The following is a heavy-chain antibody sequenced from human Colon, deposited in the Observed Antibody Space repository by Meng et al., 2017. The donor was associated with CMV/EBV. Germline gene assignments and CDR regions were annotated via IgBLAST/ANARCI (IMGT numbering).Heavy chain of an antibody. CDR1: GGSVNTYS. CDR2: TYYSVVASNSGST. CDR3: VRRGRTGTTGRAFDI. J-gene: IGHJ3*02. V-gene: IGHV4-4*09. D-gene: IGHD1-1*01. Sequence: SETLSLTCTVSGGSVNTYSWGWIRQSPVKGLEWIGLTYYSVVASNSGSTDYNPSLQSRVTISLDASKNQFSVMLSSVTAADTAVYYCVRRGRTGTTGRAFDIWGPGTMVTVSS.